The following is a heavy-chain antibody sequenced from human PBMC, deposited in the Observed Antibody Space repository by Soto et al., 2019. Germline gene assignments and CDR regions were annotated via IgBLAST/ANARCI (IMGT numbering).Heavy chain of an antibody. CDR1: GGTFNNFA. Sequence: QVQLVQSGAEVRKPGSSVKVSCQTSGGTFNNFAFTWVRQAPGQGLGWLGGIMPVFDPTNYAASFQGRITITADDLTNTVYMQMKTLRVDDTAVYYCATATIYPVLATFHHYGMDVWGQGTTVTVSS. D-gene: IGHD5-12*01. CDR3: ATATIYPVLATFHHYGMDV. CDR2: IMPVFDPT. V-gene: IGHV1-69*01. J-gene: IGHJ6*02.